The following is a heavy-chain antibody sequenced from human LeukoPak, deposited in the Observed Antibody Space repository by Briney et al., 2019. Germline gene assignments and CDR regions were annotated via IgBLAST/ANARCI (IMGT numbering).Heavy chain of an antibody. V-gene: IGHV3-23*01. CDR2: ISVGAEYI. CDR3: AREQDIVATIGLLDY. CDR1: GFTFSTYV. D-gene: IGHD5-12*01. Sequence: GGSLRLSCAASGFTFSTYVMNWFRQAPGKGLEWVSTISVGAEYIFYADSVKGRFTISRDDSNNALYLQMHSLRAEDTALYYCAREQDIVATIGLLDYWGQGTLVTVSS. J-gene: IGHJ4*02.